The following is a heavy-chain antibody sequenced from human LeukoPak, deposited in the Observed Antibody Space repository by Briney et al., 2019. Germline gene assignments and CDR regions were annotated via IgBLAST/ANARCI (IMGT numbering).Heavy chain of an antibody. Sequence: GGSLRLSCAAPGFIFSSYEMNWVRQAPGKGLEWVSYISSSGGTIYYADSVKGRFTISRDNAKNSLYLQMNSLRAEDTAVYYCAREGKDYGDYVHYWGQGTLVTVSS. J-gene: IGHJ4*02. D-gene: IGHD4-17*01. CDR1: GFIFSSYE. CDR3: AREGKDYGDYVHY. V-gene: IGHV3-48*03. CDR2: ISSSGGTI.